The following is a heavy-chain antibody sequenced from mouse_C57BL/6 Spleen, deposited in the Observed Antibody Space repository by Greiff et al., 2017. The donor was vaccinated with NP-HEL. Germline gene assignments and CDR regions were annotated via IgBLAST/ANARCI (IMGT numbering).Heavy chain of an antibody. CDR1: GYAFSSSW. D-gene: IGHD2-5*01. CDR3: ARWRSYYSNYGYFDV. J-gene: IGHJ1*03. CDR2: IYPGDGDT. V-gene: IGHV1-82*01. Sequence: QVQLQQSGPELVKPGASVKISCKASGYAFSSSWMNWVKQRPGKGLEWIGRIYPGDGDTNYNGKFKGKATLTADKSSSTAYMQLSSLTSEDSAVYFCARWRSYYSNYGYFDVWGTGTTVTVSS.